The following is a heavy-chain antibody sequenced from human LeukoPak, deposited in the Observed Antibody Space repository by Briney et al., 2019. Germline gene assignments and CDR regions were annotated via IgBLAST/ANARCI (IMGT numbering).Heavy chain of an antibody. CDR2: IYYSGST. D-gene: IGHD3-3*01. Sequence: SETLSLTCTVSGGSISSYYWSWIRQPPGKGLEWIGYIYYSGSTNYNPSLKSRVTISVDTSKNQFSLKLSSVTAADTAVYYCARDGEFLEWLLSSAYYFDYWGQGTLVTVSS. V-gene: IGHV4-59*12. CDR3: ARDGEFLEWLLSSAYYFDY. CDR1: GGSISSYY. J-gene: IGHJ4*02.